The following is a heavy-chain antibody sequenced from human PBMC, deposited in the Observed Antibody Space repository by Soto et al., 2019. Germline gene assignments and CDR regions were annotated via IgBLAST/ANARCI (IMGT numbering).Heavy chain of an antibody. Sequence: SETLSLTCSVSGGSVNDHYWSWIRQPPGKSLEWVAFIYHSGATDYSPSLQSRVSLSVDTSQNQFSLRLSSVTAADTAVYFCARVEVAPDDLFYFDSWGQGTLVTVSS. CDR1: GGSVNDHY. CDR3: ARVEVAPDDLFYFDS. D-gene: IGHD2-15*01. CDR2: IYHSGAT. J-gene: IGHJ4*02. V-gene: IGHV4-59*02.